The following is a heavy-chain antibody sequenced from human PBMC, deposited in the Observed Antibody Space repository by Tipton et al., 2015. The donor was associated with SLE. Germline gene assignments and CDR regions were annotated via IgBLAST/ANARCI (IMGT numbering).Heavy chain of an antibody. CDR2: VYYGGST. CDR1: GGSISNLY. D-gene: IGHD1-26*01. V-gene: IGHV4-59*11. J-gene: IGHJ6*02. CDR3: ASCLRSGRDWLYYYGMDV. Sequence: TLSLTCNVSGGSISNLYWSWIRQPPGKPLEWIGYVYYGGSTKYNPSLKSRVTISVDTSKNQFSLTLSSVTAADTAVYYCASCLRSGRDWLYYYGMDVWGQGTTVTVSS.